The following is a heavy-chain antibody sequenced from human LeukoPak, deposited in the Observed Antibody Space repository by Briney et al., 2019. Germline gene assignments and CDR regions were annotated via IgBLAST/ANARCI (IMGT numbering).Heavy chain of an antibody. CDR2: TYTSGST. CDR3: ARGPTTVNPPYYYYYYYMDV. V-gene: IGHV4-4*07. Sequence: PSETLSLTCTVSGGSISSYYWSWIRQPAGKGLEWIGRTYTSGSTNYNPSLKSRVTMSVDTSKNQFSLKLSSVTAADTAVYYCARGPTTVNPPYYYYYYYMDVWGKGTTVTVSS. CDR1: GGSISSYY. D-gene: IGHD4-11*01. J-gene: IGHJ6*03.